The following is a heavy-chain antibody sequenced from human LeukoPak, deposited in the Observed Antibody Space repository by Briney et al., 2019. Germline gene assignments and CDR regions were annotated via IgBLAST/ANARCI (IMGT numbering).Heavy chain of an antibody. Sequence: PSETLSLTCTVSGDSISSYYWSWIRQPPGKGLEWIGYIYYSGNTNYNPSLKSRVTISVDTSKNQFSLKLSSVTAADTAVYYCARRTGYNNPFDLWGRGTLVTVSS. D-gene: IGHD1-14*01. V-gene: IGHV4-59*08. CDR2: IYYSGNT. CDR1: GDSISSYY. CDR3: ARRTGYNNPFDL. J-gene: IGHJ2*01.